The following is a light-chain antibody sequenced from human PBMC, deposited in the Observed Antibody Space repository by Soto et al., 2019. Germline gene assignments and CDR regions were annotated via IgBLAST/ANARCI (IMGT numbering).Light chain of an antibody. J-gene: IGKJ4*01. CDR1: QYVSTN. V-gene: IGKV3D-15*01. CDR3: QQYDTWPLT. Sequence: ETVMTQFPATLSVSPGERATLSCRASQYVSTNLAWYQQQPGQPPRLLIYDISNRATGIPARFSGSGPETEFALTITSLQSEDFAVYYCQQYDTWPLTFGGGTKVDIK. CDR2: DIS.